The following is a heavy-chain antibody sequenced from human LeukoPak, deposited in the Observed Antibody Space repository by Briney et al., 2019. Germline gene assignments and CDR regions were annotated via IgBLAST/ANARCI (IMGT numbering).Heavy chain of an antibody. V-gene: IGHV4-34*01. Sequence: PSETLSLTCAVYGGSFSGYYWSWIRQPPGKGLEWIGEINHSGSTNYNPSLKSRVTISVDTSKNQFSLKLSSVTAADTAVYYCAKPRELQALYYFDYWGQGTLVTVSS. CDR1: GGSFSGYY. J-gene: IGHJ4*02. D-gene: IGHD1-26*01. CDR3: AKPRELQALYYFDY. CDR2: INHSGST.